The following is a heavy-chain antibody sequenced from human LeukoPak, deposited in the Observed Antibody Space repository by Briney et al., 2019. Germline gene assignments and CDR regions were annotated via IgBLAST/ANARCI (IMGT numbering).Heavy chain of an antibody. Sequence: GGSLRLSCSASGFTFRSYSMNWVRQAPGEGLGWVSSTSSSSSYIYYADSVKGRFTISRDNAKNSLYLQMNSLRAEDTAVYYCAREGYYDSSGYYSPGIDYWGQGTLVTVSS. V-gene: IGHV3-21*01. J-gene: IGHJ4*02. CDR3: AREGYYDSSGYYSPGIDY. D-gene: IGHD3-22*01. CDR1: GFTFRSYS. CDR2: TSSSSSYI.